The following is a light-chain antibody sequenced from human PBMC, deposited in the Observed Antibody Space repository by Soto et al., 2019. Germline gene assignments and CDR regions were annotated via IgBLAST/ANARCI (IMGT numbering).Light chain of an antibody. J-gene: IGKJ1*01. CDR2: DAS. CDR1: RSVSSSF. V-gene: IGKV3-20*01. CDR3: QQYGSSPWT. Sequence: MVLTQSPGTLSLYPGERATLSCRASRSVSSSFLAWYQQKPGQAPRLLIYDASSRATGIPDRFSGSGSGTDFTLTISRLEPEDFAVYFCQQYGSSPWTFGHGTKVDNK.